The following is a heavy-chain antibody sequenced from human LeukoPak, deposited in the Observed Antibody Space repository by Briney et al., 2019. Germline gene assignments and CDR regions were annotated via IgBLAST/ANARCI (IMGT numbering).Heavy chain of an antibody. V-gene: IGHV3-7*01. D-gene: IGHD2-2*03. CDR3: ASGSLARGGSDY. CDR2: MNQDGSQK. J-gene: IGHJ4*02. CDR1: GFTSSSYW. Sequence: GGSLRLSCAASGFTSSSYWMSWVRQAPGRGLEWVANMNQDGSQKYYVDSVKDRFTISRDNAKNSLYLQMNSLRDEDTAVYYCASGSLARGGSDYWGQGTLVTVSS.